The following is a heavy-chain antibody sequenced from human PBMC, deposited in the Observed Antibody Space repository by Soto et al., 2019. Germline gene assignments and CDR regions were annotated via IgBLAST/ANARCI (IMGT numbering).Heavy chain of an antibody. D-gene: IGHD4-17*01. Sequence: QVQLVQSGAEVKKPGASVKVSCKASGYTFTGYYVNWARQAPGQGLEWMGWINPDNGVPNYAQKLQDRVTLTTDTSTSTAYMELRSLRSDDTAVYYCARRLYGDYDYWGQGTLVTVSS. CDR1: GYTFTGYY. CDR2: INPDNGVP. J-gene: IGHJ4*02. V-gene: IGHV1-18*04. CDR3: ARRLYGDYDY.